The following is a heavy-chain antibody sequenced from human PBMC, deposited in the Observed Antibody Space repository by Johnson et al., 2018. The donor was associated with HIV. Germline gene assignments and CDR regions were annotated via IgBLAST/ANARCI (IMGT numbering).Heavy chain of an antibody. D-gene: IGHD1-26*01. CDR3: ARGGGVVGNAFDI. Sequence: VQLVESGGGVVQPGKSLTLSCVGSGLSFSNFGIHWVRQAPGKGPEWVGRMKSRTDGGTTDYAAPVKGRFTISRDDSKNTLYLQMGSLRAEDMAVYYCARGGGVVGNAFDIWGQGTMVTVSS. J-gene: IGHJ3*02. CDR2: MKSRTDGGTT. V-gene: IGHV3-15*01. CDR1: GLSFSNFG.